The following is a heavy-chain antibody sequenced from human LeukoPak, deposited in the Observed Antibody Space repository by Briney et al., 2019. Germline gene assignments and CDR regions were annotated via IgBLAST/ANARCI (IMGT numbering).Heavy chain of an antibody. CDR1: GGSISSYY. J-gene: IGHJ6*03. Sequence: PSETLSLTCTVSGGSISSYYWSWIRQPPGKGLEWIGYIYYSGSTNYNPSLKSRVTISVDTSKNQFSLKLSSVTAADTAVYYCARYQKGYYYYYMDVWGKGTTVTVSS. CDR3: ARYQKGYYYYYMDV. CDR2: IYYSGST. V-gene: IGHV4-59*01. D-gene: IGHD2-2*01.